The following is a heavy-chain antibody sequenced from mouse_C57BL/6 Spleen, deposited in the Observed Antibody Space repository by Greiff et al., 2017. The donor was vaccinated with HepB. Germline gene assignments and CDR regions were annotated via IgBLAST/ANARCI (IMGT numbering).Heavy chain of an antibody. CDR3: ARDDYDGDAMDY. D-gene: IGHD2-4*01. CDR1: GFTFSDYG. V-gene: IGHV5-17*01. Sequence: EVQVVESGGGLVKPGGSLKLSCAASGFTFSDYGMHWVRQAPEKGLEWVAYISSGSSTIYYADTVKGRFTISRDNARNTLFLQMTSLRSEDTAMYYCARDDYDGDAMDYWGQGTSVTVSS. J-gene: IGHJ4*01. CDR2: ISSGSSTI.